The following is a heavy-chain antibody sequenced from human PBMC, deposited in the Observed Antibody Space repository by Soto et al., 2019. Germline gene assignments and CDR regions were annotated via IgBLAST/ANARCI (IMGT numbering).Heavy chain of an antibody. J-gene: IGHJ4*02. D-gene: IGHD2-15*01. Sequence: PGGSLRLSCAASGFTFDDYAMHWVRQAPGKGLEWVSGISWNSGSIGYADSVKGRFTISRDNAKNSLYLQMNSLRAEDTALYYCAKAYNGLVAATRVDYWGQGTLVTVSS. CDR3: AKAYNGLVAATRVDY. CDR1: GFTFDDYA. V-gene: IGHV3-9*01. CDR2: ISWNSGSI.